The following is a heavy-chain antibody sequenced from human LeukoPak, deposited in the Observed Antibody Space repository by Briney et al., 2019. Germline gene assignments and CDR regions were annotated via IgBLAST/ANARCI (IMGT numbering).Heavy chain of an antibody. CDR3: AKSHSVVRRGYFDY. V-gene: IGHV3-23*01. D-gene: IGHD2-2*01. CDR1: GFTFSSFA. J-gene: IGHJ4*02. CDR2: ISDSGGST. Sequence: GGSLRLSCAASGFTFSSFAMSWVRQAPGKGPEWLSTISDSGGSTYYADSVRGRFTISRDNSKDTLYVQMNSLRAEDAAVYYCAKSHSVVRRGYFDYWGQGALVTVSS.